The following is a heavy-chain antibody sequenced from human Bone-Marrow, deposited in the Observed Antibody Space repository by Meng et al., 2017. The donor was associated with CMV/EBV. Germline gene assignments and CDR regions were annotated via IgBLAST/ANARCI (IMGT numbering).Heavy chain of an antibody. D-gene: IGHD6-13*01. Sequence: GGSLRLSCAASGFTFSSYSMNWVRQAPGKGVEWVSYISSSSSTIYYADSVKGRFTISRDNAKNSLYLQMNSLRAEDTAVYYCATSPGIAAAGMRYYYGMDAWGQGTTVTVSS. J-gene: IGHJ6*02. CDR2: ISSSSSTI. CDR1: GFTFSSYS. V-gene: IGHV3-48*04. CDR3: ATSPGIAAAGMRYYYGMDA.